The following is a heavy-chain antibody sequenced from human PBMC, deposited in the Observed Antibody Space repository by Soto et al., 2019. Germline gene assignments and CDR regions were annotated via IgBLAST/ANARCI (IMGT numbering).Heavy chain of an antibody. CDR2: IYTSGNS. D-gene: IGHD3-10*01. Sequence: QVQLQESGPGLVKPSETLSLTCSVSGGSIRNYYWNWIRQPAGKGLEWIGRIYTSGNSDYNPSLKSRVTMSADTSKNQLSLRLSSVTAADSAVYYCARLWFGKPPGYLDYGGQGIRVTISS. CDR1: GGSIRNYY. V-gene: IGHV4-4*07. J-gene: IGHJ4*02. CDR3: ARLWFGKPPGYLDY.